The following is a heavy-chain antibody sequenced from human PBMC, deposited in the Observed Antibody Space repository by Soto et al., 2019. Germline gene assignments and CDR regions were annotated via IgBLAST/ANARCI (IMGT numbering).Heavy chain of an antibody. J-gene: IGHJ4*02. D-gene: IGHD2-2*01. CDR2: IYYSGST. CDR1: GGSISSYY. V-gene: IGHV4-59*08. CDR3: ARLKYQLLASPSLAFDY. Sequence: SETLSLTCTVSGGSISSYYWSWIRQPPGKGLEWIGYIYYSGSTNYNPSLKSRVTISVDTSKNQFSLKLSSVTAADTAVYYCARLKYQLLASPSLAFDYWGQGTLVTVS.